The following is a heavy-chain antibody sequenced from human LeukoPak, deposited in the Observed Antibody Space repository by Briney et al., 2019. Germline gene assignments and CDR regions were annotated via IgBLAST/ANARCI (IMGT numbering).Heavy chain of an antibody. CDR2: INPDSGGT. V-gene: IGHV1-2*06. CDR3: ARHTYDYVWGSYRYTNY. CDR1: GYTFSDYY. J-gene: IGHJ4*02. Sequence: ASVKVSCKASGYTFSDYYIHWVRQAPGQGLEWMGRINPDSGGTNYAQKFQGRVTMTRDTSISTAYMELSRLRSDDTAVYYCARHTYDYVWGSYRYTNYWGQGTLVTVSS. D-gene: IGHD3-16*02.